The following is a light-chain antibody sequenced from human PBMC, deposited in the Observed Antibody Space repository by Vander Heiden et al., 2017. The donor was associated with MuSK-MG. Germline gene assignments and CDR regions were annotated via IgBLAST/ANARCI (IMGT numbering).Light chain of an antibody. V-gene: IGKV3-11*01. CDR1: QNINNY. Sequence: EIVLTQSPVTLSLSPGERATLSCRASQNINNYLAWYQQKPGQAPRLLIFDASNRATGIPARFSGSGSGTDFILTISSLEPEDLAVYFCQQRSLGPPGERFGQGTKVEIK. J-gene: IGKJ1*01. CDR3: QQRSLGPPGER. CDR2: DAS.